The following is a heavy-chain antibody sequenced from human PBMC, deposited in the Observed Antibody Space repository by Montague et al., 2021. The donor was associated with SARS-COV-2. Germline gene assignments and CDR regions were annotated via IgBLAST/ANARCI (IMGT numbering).Heavy chain of an antibody. Sequence: SETLSLTCTVSGDSISNYYWSWIRRPPGKGLEWLGYIYCSGSTNYNPSLKSRVTISVDTSKNQFSLRLSSVTAADTAVYYCARLPYILPGYAYFDFGGQGSLVIVSS. CDR2: IYCSGST. J-gene: IGHJ4*02. D-gene: IGHD3-9*01. CDR3: ARLPYILPGYAYFDF. CDR1: GDSISNYY. V-gene: IGHV4-59*08.